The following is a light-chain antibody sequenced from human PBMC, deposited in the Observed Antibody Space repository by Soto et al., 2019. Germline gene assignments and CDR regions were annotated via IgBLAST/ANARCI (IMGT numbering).Light chain of an antibody. Sequence: ILMTQSPSSLSASPGDRVTISCRASHRISSNITWYHQKPGKAPNILIYAASTLQSGVTSRFSGTRSGTDFTLTISSLQPEDFATYYCQQSNSSPPTFGQGTKVDIK. CDR3: QQSNSSPPT. CDR1: HRISSN. J-gene: IGKJ1*01. CDR2: AAS. V-gene: IGKV1-39*01.